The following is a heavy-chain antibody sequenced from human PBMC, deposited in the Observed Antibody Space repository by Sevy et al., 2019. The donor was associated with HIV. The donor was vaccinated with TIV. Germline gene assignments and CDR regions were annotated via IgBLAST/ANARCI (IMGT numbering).Heavy chain of an antibody. J-gene: IGHJ4*02. Sequence: GGSLRLSCAASGFTPSTYGMHWVRQAPGKGLEWVAVMGYDGSNIYYADSVKGRFTISRDNSKNTLFLQMDSLRAEDTAIYYCARDPRMYGDYPLAYFDYWGQGTLVTVSS. CDR1: GFTPSTYG. V-gene: IGHV3-33*01. D-gene: IGHD2-8*01. CDR3: ARDPRMYGDYPLAYFDY. CDR2: MGYDGSNI.